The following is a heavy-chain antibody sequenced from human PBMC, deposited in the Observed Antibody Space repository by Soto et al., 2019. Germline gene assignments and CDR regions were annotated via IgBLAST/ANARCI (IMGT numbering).Heavy chain of an antibody. V-gene: IGHV1-18*01. CDR3: ANSTRLPAATCHPKVLDL. CDR1: GYIFSNYG. J-gene: IGHJ4*02. Sequence: QVQLVQPGGEVKEPGASVKISCKASGYIFSNYGISWVRQAPGQGLEWMAWISAYNGNTYYAQKVQDRVTVTTDTSTSKGYMEVRRLRPDDTDVYYCANSTRLPAATCHPKVLDLWGQGNLQTGPS. CDR2: ISAYNGNT. D-gene: IGHD2-2*01.